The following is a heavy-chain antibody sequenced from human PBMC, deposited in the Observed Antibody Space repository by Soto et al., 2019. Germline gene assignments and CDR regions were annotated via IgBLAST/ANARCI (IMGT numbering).Heavy chain of an antibody. V-gene: IGHV3-30-3*01. J-gene: IGHJ4*02. D-gene: IGHD2-2*01. CDR3: VHRSSYCYSASCDED. Sequence: QVQLVESGGGVVQRGGSLRLSCAVSGFTFSNYIMHWVRQAPGKGLEWVAVISYDGTTNYYADSLKGRFTISRDNSKNTLFLQMNSLSPEDTAVYYCVHRSSYCYSASCDEDWCQGTMVSISS. CDR1: GFTFSNYI. CDR2: ISYDGTTN.